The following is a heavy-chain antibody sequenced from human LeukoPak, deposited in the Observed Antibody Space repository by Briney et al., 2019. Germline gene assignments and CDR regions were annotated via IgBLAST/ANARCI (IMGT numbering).Heavy chain of an antibody. J-gene: IGHJ4*02. CDR1: GYSISSGYY. CDR3: AREESADPRRVL. CDR2: IYHSGNT. V-gene: IGHV4-38-2*02. Sequence: PETLSLTCTVSGYSISSGYYWGGIRQPPRKGLEWIGSIYHSGNTYYNPSLQSRVTISVDTSKNQFSLKLTSVTAADTAVYYCAREESADPRRVLWGQGTLVTVSS.